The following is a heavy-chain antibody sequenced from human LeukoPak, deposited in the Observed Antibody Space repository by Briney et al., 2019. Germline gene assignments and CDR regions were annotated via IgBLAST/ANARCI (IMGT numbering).Heavy chain of an antibody. D-gene: IGHD2-2*01. CDR3: AAANIVVVPAAIDAFDI. V-gene: IGHV1-58*02. CDR2: IVVGSGNT. Sequence: ASVKVSCKASGFTFTSSAMQWVRQARGQRLEWIGWIVVGSGNTNYAQKFQERVTITRDMSTSTAYMELSSLRSEDTAVYYCAAANIVVVPAAIDAFDIWGQGTMVTVSS. J-gene: IGHJ3*02. CDR1: GFTFTSSA.